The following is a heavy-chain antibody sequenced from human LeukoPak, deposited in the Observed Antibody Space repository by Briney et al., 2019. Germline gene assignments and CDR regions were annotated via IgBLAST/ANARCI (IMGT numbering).Heavy chain of an antibody. CDR1: GFTFSSYS. CDR3: ARVVGATSRYFDY. V-gene: IGHV3-21*01. CDR2: ISSSSSYI. Sequence: PGGSLRLSCAASGFTFSSYSMNWFRQAPGKGLEWVSSISSSSSYIYYADSVKGRFTISRDNAKNSLYLQMNSLRAEDTAVYYCARVVGATSRYFDYWGQGTLVTVSS. D-gene: IGHD1-26*01. J-gene: IGHJ4*02.